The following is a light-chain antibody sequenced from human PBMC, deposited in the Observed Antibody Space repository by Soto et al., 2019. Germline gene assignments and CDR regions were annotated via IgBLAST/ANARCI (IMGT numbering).Light chain of an antibody. Sequence: QSALTQPASVSGSPGQSITISCTGTSSDVGASNYVSWYQQHPAKAPKLIISDVNYRPSGVSNRFSGSKSGNTASLTISGLQVEDEADYYCSSYTSSSTYVFGTGTKVTDL. CDR2: DVN. V-gene: IGLV2-14*01. CDR1: SSDVGASNY. J-gene: IGLJ1*01. CDR3: SSYTSSSTYV.